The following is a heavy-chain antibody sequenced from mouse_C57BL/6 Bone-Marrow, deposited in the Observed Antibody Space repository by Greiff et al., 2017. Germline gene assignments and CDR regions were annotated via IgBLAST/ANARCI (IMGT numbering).Heavy chain of an antibody. CDR2: IHPNSGST. J-gene: IGHJ2*01. D-gene: IGHD2-3*01. CDR3: ARWGGIYDGSFFDA. V-gene: IGHV1-64*01. CDR1: GYTFTSYW. Sequence: VQLQQPGAELVKPGASVKLSCKASGYTFTSYWMHWVKQRPGQGLEWIGMIHPNSGSTNYNEKFKSKATLTVEKSSSPAYMQLSSLTSEDSAVYYSARWGGIYDGSFFDACGACTTLTVSS.